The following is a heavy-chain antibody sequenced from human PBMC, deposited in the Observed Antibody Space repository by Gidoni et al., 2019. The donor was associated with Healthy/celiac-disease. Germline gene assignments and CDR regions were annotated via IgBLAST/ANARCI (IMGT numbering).Heavy chain of an antibody. Sequence: QLQLQESGPGLVKPSETLSLTCTVSGGSISSSSYYWGWIRQPPGKGLEWIGSIYYSGSTYYNPSLKSRVTISVDTSKNQFSLKLSSVTAADTAVYYCARILYCSSTSCYFVTDNWFDPWGQGTLVTVSS. J-gene: IGHJ5*02. CDR1: GGSISSSSYY. CDR2: IYYSGST. D-gene: IGHD2-2*01. CDR3: ARILYCSSTSCYFVTDNWFDP. V-gene: IGHV4-39*01.